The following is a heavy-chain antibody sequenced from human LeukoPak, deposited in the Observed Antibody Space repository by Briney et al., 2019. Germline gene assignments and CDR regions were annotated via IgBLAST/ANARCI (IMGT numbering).Heavy chain of an antibody. Sequence: TGGSLRLSCAASGFTFSSYSMNWVRQAPGKGLEWVSSISSSSSYIYYADSVKGRFTISRHNAKKSLYLQMSSLRAEDTAVYYCARDPINIGTAAKGFDYWGQGTLVTVSS. V-gene: IGHV3-21*01. CDR2: ISSSSSYI. CDR3: ARDPINIGTAAKGFDY. J-gene: IGHJ4*02. D-gene: IGHD2-2*01. CDR1: GFTFSSYS.